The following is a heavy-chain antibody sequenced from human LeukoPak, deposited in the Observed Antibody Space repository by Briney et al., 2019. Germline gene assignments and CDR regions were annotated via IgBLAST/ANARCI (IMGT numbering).Heavy chain of an antibody. D-gene: IGHD2-21*01. CDR2: IKQDGNGK. V-gene: IGHV3-7*01. CDR1: GFTFSDYW. J-gene: IGHJ4*02. Sequence: PGGSLRLSCAASGFTFSDYWMSWVRQAPGKGLEWVANIKQDGNGKYYVDAVKGRFTVSRDNAKNSLYLQLNSLRAEDTALYYCATHNDWRYDYWGQGTLVTVSS. CDR3: ATHNDWRYDY.